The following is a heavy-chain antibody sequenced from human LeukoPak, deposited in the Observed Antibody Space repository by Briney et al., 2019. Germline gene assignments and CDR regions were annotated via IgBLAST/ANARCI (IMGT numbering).Heavy chain of an antibody. J-gene: IGHJ4*02. CDR3: ARGGRGYSGYDYLDY. Sequence: KPSEPLSLTCTVSGGSISSYYWSWIRQPPGKGLEWIGYIYYSGSTNYNPSLKSRVTISVDTSKNQFSLKLSSVTAADTAVYYCARGGRGYSGYDYLDYWGQGTLVTVSS. V-gene: IGHV4-59*01. CDR1: GGSISSYY. D-gene: IGHD5-12*01. CDR2: IYYSGST.